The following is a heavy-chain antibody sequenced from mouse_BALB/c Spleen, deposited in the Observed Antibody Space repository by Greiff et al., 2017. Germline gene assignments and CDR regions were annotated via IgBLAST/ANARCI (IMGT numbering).Heavy chain of an antibody. CDR2: IWAGGST. CDR3: ARARNYVFYWYFDV. J-gene: IGHJ1*01. D-gene: IGHD2-1*01. Sequence: VQRVESGPGLVAPSQSLSITCTVSGFSLTSYGVHWVRQPPGKGLEWLGVIWAGGSTNYNSALMSRLSISKDNSKSQVFLKMNSLQTDDTAMYYCARARNYVFYWYFDVWGAGTTVTVSS. V-gene: IGHV2-9*02. CDR1: GFSLTSYG.